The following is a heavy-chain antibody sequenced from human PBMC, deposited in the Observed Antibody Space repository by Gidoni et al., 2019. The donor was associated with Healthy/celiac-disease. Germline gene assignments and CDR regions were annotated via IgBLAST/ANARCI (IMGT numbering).Heavy chain of an antibody. CDR3: ARGHRYYYASSGYYNFDY. V-gene: IGHV4-34*01. D-gene: IGHD3-22*01. Sequence: QAQLQQWRAGMLKPSETLSLTCAVYGGSISGYYWSWIRQPPGKVLEWIGEINHSGSPNYNPSLKGRVTRSVDTSKNEFSLKLSSVTAADTAVYYCARGHRYYYASSGYYNFDYWGQGTLVTVSS. CDR1: GGSISGYY. CDR2: INHSGSP. J-gene: IGHJ4*02.